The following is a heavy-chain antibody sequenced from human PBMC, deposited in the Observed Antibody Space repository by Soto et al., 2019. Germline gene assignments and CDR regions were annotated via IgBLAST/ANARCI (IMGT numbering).Heavy chain of an antibody. CDR3: ARDISPTFCISTSCNYDYYYGMDV. Sequence: QVQLVESGGGVVQPGRSLRLSCAASGFTFSSYGMHWVRQAPGKGLEWVAVIWYDGSNKYYADSVKGRFTISRENSKNSLYLQMNSLRAEDPAVYYCARDISPTFCISTSCNYDYYYGMDVWGQGTTVTVPS. D-gene: IGHD2-2*01. V-gene: IGHV3-33*01. J-gene: IGHJ6*02. CDR1: GFTFSSYG. CDR2: IWYDGSNK.